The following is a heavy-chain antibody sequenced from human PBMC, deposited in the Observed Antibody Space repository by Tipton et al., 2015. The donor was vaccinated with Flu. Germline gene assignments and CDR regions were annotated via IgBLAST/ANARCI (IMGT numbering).Heavy chain of an antibody. D-gene: IGHD1-26*01. CDR2: IYFTGKT. Sequence: TLSLTCAVSGVSISSGGYYWSWIRQHPGKGLEWIGYIYFTGKTYYNSSLQSRVSISVDTSKNQFSLRLNSVTAADTAVYYCARNRAYYGDWGQGVLVTVSS. CDR1: GVSISSGGYY. V-gene: IGHV4-31*02. J-gene: IGHJ4*02. CDR3: ARNRAYYGD.